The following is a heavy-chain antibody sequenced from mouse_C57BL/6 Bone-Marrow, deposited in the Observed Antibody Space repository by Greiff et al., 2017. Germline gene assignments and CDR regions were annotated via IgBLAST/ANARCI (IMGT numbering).Heavy chain of an antibody. D-gene: IGHD2-2*01. CDR1: GFNIKDDY. CDR2: IDPENGDT. V-gene: IGHV14-4*01. Sequence: EVQLQQSGAELVRPGASVKLSCTASGFNIKDDYMHWVKQRPEQGLEWIGWIDPENGDTEYASKFQGKATITADTSSNTAYLQLSSLTSEDTAVYYCTPTLLWLRLDAMDYWGQGTSVTVSS. CDR3: TPTLLWLRLDAMDY. J-gene: IGHJ4*01.